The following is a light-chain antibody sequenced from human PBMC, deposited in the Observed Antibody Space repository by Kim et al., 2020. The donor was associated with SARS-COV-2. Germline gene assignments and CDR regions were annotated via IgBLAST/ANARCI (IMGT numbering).Light chain of an antibody. CDR1: QTISDW. Sequence: GGERGTITWRASQTISDWRLAGYQQQPGKAPKLLIYKASHLETGVPSTFSGSGSGTEFTLNISSLQPEDFATYYCQQYSTYPYTFGQGTKMEI. J-gene: IGKJ2*01. CDR2: KAS. CDR3: QQYSTYPYT. V-gene: IGKV1-5*03.